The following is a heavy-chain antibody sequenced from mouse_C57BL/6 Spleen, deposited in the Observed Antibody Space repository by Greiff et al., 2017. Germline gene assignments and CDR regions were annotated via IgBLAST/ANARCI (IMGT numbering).Heavy chain of an antibody. J-gene: IGHJ4*01. CDR2: IGPGSGST. CDR3: ARYYYGSSPYYYAMDY. D-gene: IGHD1-1*01. V-gene: IGHV1-77*01. CDR1: GYTFTDYY. Sequence: QVQLQQSGAELVKPGASVKISCKASGYTFTDYYINWVKQRPGQGLEWIGKIGPGSGSTYYNEKFKGKATLTADKSSSTAYMQLSSLTSEDSAVYFCARYYYGSSPYYYAMDYWGQGTSVTVSS.